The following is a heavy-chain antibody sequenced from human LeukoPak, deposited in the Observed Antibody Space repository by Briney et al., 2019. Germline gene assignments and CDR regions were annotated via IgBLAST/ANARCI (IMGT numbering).Heavy chain of an antibody. V-gene: IGHV3-21*01. CDR1: GFTFSSYG. Sequence: GGSLRLSCAASGFTFSSYGMNWVRQAPGKGLEWVSSVSGSGGCTYYADSVKGRFTISRDNAKNSLYLQMNSLRAEDTAVYYCARDRDPGYNDSSGYRRVNAFDIWGQGTMVTVSS. CDR2: VSGSGGCT. CDR3: ARDRDPGYNDSSGYRRVNAFDI. D-gene: IGHD3-22*01. J-gene: IGHJ3*02.